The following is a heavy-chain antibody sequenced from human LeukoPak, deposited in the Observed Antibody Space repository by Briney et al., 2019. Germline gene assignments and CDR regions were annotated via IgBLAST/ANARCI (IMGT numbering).Heavy chain of an antibody. V-gene: IGHV1-8*03. D-gene: IGHD6-6*01. Sequence: GASVKVSCKASGYTFTSYGISWVRQAPGQGLEWMGWMNPNSGNTGYAQKFQGRVTITRNTSISTAYMELSSLRSEDTAVYYCARELAARSFDYWGQGTLVTVSS. J-gene: IGHJ4*02. CDR1: GYTFTSYG. CDR2: MNPNSGNT. CDR3: ARELAARSFDY.